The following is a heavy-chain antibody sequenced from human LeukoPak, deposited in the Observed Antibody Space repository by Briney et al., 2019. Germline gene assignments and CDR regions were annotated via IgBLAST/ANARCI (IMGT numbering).Heavy chain of an antibody. J-gene: IGHJ4*02. CDR2: IYYSGST. CDR3: ARYYYDSSGYYYEDY. D-gene: IGHD3-22*01. CDR1: GASISSHY. V-gene: IGHV4-59*06. Sequence: SETLSLTCSVSGASISSHYWSWIRQPPGEGLEWIGYIYYSGSTYYNPSLKSRVTISVDTSKNQFSLKLSSMTAADTAVYYCARYYYDSSGYYYEDYWGQGTLVTVSS.